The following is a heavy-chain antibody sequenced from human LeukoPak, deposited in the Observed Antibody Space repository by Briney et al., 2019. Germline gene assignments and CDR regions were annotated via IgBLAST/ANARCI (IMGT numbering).Heavy chain of an antibody. V-gene: IGHV1-18*01. J-gene: IGHJ4*02. Sequence: ASVKVSCKASGHTFTNFGITWVRQAPGQGLERMGWIGADSGNTNYAQKFQGRVTLSIDTSTSTAYIELRTLGSDDTAVYFCAKNRGATWWDLVDYWGQGTLVTVSS. D-gene: IGHD1-26*01. CDR3: AKNRGATWWDLVDY. CDR2: IGADSGNT. CDR1: GHTFTNFG.